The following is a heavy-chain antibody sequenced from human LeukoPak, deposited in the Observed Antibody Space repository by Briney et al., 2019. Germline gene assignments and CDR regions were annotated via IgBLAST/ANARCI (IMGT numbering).Heavy chain of an antibody. D-gene: IGHD5-18*01. V-gene: IGHV1-46*01. CDR2: INPSGGST. CDR1: GYTFTSYY. J-gene: IGHJ6*02. CDR3: ARDCFFGDTAKAYYGMDV. Sequence: ASVKVSCKASGYTFTSYYMHWVRQAPGQGLEWMGIINPSGGSTSYAQKFQGRVTMTRDTSTSTVYMELSSLRSEDTAVYYCARDCFFGDTAKAYYGMDVWGQGTTVTVSS.